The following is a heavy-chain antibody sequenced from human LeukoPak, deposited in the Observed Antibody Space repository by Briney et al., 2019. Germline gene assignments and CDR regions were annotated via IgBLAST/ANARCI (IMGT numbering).Heavy chain of an antibody. V-gene: IGHV6-1*01. CDR2: TYYRSKCYN. J-gene: IGHJ4*02. Sequence: SQTLSLTCAISGDTVSNKNAAWNGITQSPSRGLEWLGRTYYRSKCYNDYAVSVKGRIDINPDKSKNQFSLRLNPVTPEDTAVYFCAREGVGATMANWGQGTLVTVSS. D-gene: IGHD1-26*01. CDR1: GDTVSNKNAA. CDR3: AREGVGATMAN.